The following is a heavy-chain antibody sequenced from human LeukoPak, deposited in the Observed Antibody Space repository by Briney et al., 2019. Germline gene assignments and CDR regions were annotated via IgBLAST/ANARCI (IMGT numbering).Heavy chain of an antibody. D-gene: IGHD2-2*01. CDR1: GFTFSSYA. J-gene: IGHJ4*02. CDR2: ISGSGGST. Sequence: GGSLRLSCAASGFTFSSYAMSWVRQAPGKGLEWVSAISGSGGSTYYADSVKGRFTISRDNSKNTLYLQMNSLRAEDTAVYYCAKGRPGGVVLAAYFDYWGQGTLLTVSS. V-gene: IGHV3-23*01. CDR3: AKGRPGGVVLAAYFDY.